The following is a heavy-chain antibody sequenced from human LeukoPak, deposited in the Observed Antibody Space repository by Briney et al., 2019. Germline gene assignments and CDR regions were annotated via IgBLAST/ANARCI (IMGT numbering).Heavy chain of an antibody. J-gene: IGHJ4*02. D-gene: IGHD6-19*01. CDR3: ARASSGWPYYFDY. Sequence: SEILSLTCTVSGGSISSYYWSWIRQPPGKGLEWIGYVFYSGSTKYNPSLKSRVTISVDTSKNQFSLKLSSVTAADTAVYYCARASSGWPYYFDYWGQGTLVTVSS. V-gene: IGHV4-59*01. CDR2: VFYSGST. CDR1: GGSISSYY.